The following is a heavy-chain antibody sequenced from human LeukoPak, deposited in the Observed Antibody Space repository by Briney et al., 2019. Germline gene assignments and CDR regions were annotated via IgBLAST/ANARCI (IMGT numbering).Heavy chain of an antibody. V-gene: IGHV3-23*01. Sequence: PGGSLRLSCAASGFTFSSYGMSCVRQAPGKGLEWISAISASGGTTYYADSVKGRFTMSRDNSKSTLHLQMNSLRAGDTAVYYCATHYTSGWYFDYWGQGALVTVSS. J-gene: IGHJ4*02. CDR2: ISASGGTT. CDR3: ATHYTSGWYFDY. CDR1: GFTFSSYG. D-gene: IGHD6-19*01.